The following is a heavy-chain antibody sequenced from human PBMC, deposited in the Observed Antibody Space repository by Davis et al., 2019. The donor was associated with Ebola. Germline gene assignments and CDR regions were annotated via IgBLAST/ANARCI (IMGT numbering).Heavy chain of an antibody. V-gene: IGHV3-73*01. CDR1: GFTFSGSA. CDR3: TFSFTSSPIVDY. D-gene: IGHD2-2*01. Sequence: GESLKISCAASGFTFSGSAMHWVRQASGKGLEWVGRIRSKANSYATAYAASVKGRFTISRDDSKNTAYLQMNSLKTEDTAVYYCTFSFTSSPIVDYWGQGTLVTFSS. CDR2: IRSKANSYAT. J-gene: IGHJ4*02.